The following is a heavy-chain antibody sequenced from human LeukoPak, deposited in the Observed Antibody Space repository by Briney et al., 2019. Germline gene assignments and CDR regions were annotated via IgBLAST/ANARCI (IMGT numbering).Heavy chain of an antibody. V-gene: IGHV3-30*04. CDR2: ISYDGSDK. CDR3: ARFIAAPYYFDY. CDR1: AFTFNSYT. J-gene: IGHJ4*02. D-gene: IGHD6-13*01. Sequence: GGSLRLSCAASAFTFNSYTMHWVRQAPGKGLEWVALISYDGSDKYYADSVRGRFTVSRDNSKNTLYLQMNSLRAEDTAVYYCARFIAAPYYFDYWGRGTLVTVSS.